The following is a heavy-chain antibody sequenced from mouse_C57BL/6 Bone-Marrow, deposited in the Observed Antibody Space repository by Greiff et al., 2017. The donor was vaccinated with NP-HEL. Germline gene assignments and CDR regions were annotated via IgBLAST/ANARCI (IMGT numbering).Heavy chain of an antibody. D-gene: IGHD2-10*02. CDR2: ISYDGSN. V-gene: IGHV3-6*01. CDR3: AREGYGKDY. CDR1: GYSITSGYY. J-gene: IGHJ4*01. Sequence: DVQLQESGPGLVKPSQSLSLTCSVTGYSITSGYYWNWIRQFPGNKLEWMGYISYDGSNNYNPSLKNRISITRDTSKNQFFLKLNSVTTEDTATYYCAREGYGKDYWGQGTSVTVSS.